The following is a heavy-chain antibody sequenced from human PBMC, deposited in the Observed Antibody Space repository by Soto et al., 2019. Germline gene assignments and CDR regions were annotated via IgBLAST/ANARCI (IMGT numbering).Heavy chain of an antibody. CDR2: ISDSGGST. CDR3: AKDLTSTSRTPEL. D-gene: IGHD2-2*01. J-gene: IGHJ4*02. Sequence: EVQLLESGGGLVQPGGSLRLSCGASGFTFSSYAMSWVRQAPGKGLEWVSAISDSGGSTYYADSMKGRFTISRDNSKNTLYLQINSLRAEDTAIYYCAKDLTSTSRTPELWGQGTLVTVSS. CDR1: GFTFSSYA. V-gene: IGHV3-23*01.